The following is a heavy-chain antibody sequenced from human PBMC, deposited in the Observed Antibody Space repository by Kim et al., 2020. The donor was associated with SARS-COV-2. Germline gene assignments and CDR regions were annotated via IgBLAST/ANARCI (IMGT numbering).Heavy chain of an antibody. D-gene: IGHD3-3*01. J-gene: IGHJ5*02. CDR3: VRDRESPDFSGRSGWFDA. CDR1: RLNFNGIG. V-gene: IGHV3-30*03. CDR2: ISWDGNSK. Sequence: GGSLRLSCAASRLNFNGIGMHWVRQAPGKGLEWVAVISWDGNSKYYAESVKGRFTISRDNSKNTLYLQMDSLKLGDTAMYYCVRDRESPDFSGRSGWFDAWGQGIPVTVSS.